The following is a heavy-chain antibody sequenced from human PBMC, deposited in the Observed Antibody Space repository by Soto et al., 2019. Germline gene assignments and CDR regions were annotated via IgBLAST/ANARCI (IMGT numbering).Heavy chain of an antibody. CDR2: IYYSGST. D-gene: IGHD5-12*01. J-gene: IGHJ6*02. CDR1: GGSISSSSYY. Sequence: SETLSLTCTVSGGSISSSSYYWGWIRQPPGKGLEWIGSIYYSGSTYYNPSLKSRVTISVDTSKNQFSLKLSSVTAADTAVYYCARQVGSGYEDYYYYYYGMDVWGQGTTVTVSS. V-gene: IGHV4-39*01. CDR3: ARQVGSGYEDYYYYYYGMDV.